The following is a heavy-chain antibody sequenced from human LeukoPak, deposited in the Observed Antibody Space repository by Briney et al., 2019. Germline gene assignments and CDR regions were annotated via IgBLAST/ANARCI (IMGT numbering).Heavy chain of an antibody. V-gene: IGHV3-64*04. D-gene: IGHD6-19*01. J-gene: IGHJ4*02. CDR3: ARDINHHNIHSSGWD. CDR2: ISSNGGST. CDR1: GFTFSSYA. Sequence: GGSLRLSCAASGFTFSSYAMHWVRQAPGKGLEYVSAISSNGGSTYYADSVKGRFTISRDNSKNTLYLQMNSLRAEDTAVYYCARDINHHNIHSSGWDWGQGTLVTVSS.